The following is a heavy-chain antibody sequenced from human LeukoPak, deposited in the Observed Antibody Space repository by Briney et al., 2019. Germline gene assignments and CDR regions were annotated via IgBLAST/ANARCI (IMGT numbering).Heavy chain of an antibody. CDR3: ARDFYGDSPSRYFDY. V-gene: IGHV3-21*01. CDR2: ISSSSSYI. Sequence: KPGGSLRLSCAASGFTFSSYSMNWVRQAPGKGLEWVSSISSSSSYIYYADSVKGRFTISRDNAKNSLYLQMNSLRAEDTAVYYCARDFYGDSPSRYFDYWGQGTLVTVSS. D-gene: IGHD4-17*01. CDR1: GFTFSSYS. J-gene: IGHJ4*02.